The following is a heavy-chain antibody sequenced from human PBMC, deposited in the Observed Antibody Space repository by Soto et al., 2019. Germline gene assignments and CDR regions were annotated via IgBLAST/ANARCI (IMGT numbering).Heavy chain of an antibody. D-gene: IGHD1-20*01. CDR1: GYSFAGYW. CDR2: IDPSDSHT. Sequence: GESLKISCQGSGYSFAGYWITWGRQKPGKGLEWMGRIDPSDSHTNYSPSFRGHVTISADKSISTAYLQMNRLGVDDTALYFCARATYNWNHEYWGQGTQVTVSS. V-gene: IGHV5-10-1*01. J-gene: IGHJ4*02. CDR3: ARATYNWNHEY.